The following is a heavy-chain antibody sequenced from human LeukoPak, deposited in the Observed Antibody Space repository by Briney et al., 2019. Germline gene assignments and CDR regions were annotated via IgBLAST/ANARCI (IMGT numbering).Heavy chain of an antibody. Sequence: ASVKVSCKASGYTFTSYYMHWVRQAPGQGLEWMGWINPNSGGTNYAQKFQGRVTMTRDTSISTAYMELSRLRSDDTAVYYCARASSCSSTSCASRGGGWFDPWGQGTLVTVSS. CDR1: GYTFTSYY. CDR3: ARASSCSSTSCASRGGGWFDP. D-gene: IGHD2-2*01. V-gene: IGHV1-2*02. CDR2: INPNSGGT. J-gene: IGHJ5*02.